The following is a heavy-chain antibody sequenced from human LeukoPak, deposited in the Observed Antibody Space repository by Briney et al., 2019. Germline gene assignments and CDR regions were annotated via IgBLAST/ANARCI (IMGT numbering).Heavy chain of an antibody. J-gene: IGHJ5*02. V-gene: IGHV3-15*07. CDR1: GFTFSNAW. Sequence: GGSLRPSCATSGFTFSNAWMNWVRQAPGKGLEWVGRIRSNSDGGTIDYAAPVKGRFTLSRDDSKTTLYLQMNSLQTEDTAVYYCATDFDSTWGQGTLVTVSS. CDR2: IRSNSDGGTI. CDR3: ATDFDST. D-gene: IGHD3-22*01.